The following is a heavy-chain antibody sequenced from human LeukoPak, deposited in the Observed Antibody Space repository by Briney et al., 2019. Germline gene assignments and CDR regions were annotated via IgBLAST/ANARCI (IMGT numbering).Heavy chain of an antibody. CDR1: GFTFSSYW. CDR3: ARELGGKAAAVTRNYYGYMDV. V-gene: IGHV3-7*01. J-gene: IGHJ6*03. CDR2: IKQDGSEK. D-gene: IGHD6-13*01. Sequence: GGSLRLSCAASGFTFSSYWMSWVRQAPGKGLEWVANIKQDGSEKYYVDSVKGRFTISRDNAKNSLYLQMNSLRAEDTAVYYCARELGGKAAAVTRNYYGYMDVWGKGTSVTVSS.